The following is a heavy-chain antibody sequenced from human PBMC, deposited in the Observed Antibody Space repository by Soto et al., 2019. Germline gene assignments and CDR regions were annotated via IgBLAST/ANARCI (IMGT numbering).Heavy chain of an antibody. CDR1: GYTFTGYY. D-gene: IGHD2-15*01. Sequence: GASVKVSCKASGYTFTGYYMHWGRQAPGQGLEWMGWINPNSGGTNYAQKCQGWVTMTRDTSISTAYMEVSRLRSDDTAVYYCARNGCSGGSCYSGPLYYCYGIDVWGQGTTVTVSS. J-gene: IGHJ6*02. CDR3: ARNGCSGGSCYSGPLYYCYGIDV. V-gene: IGHV1-2*04. CDR2: INPNSGGT.